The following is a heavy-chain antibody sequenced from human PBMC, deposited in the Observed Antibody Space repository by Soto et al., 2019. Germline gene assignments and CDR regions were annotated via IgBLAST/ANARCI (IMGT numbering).Heavy chain of an antibody. CDR3: ARGGQSVKSAVAGTKARAFDI. D-gene: IGHD6-19*01. CDR2: INHSGST. J-gene: IGHJ3*02. Sequence: SQTLSLTCAVYGGSFSGYYWSWIRQPPGKGLEWIGEINHSGSTNYNPSLKSRVTISVDTSKNQFSLKLSSVTAADTAVYYCARGGQSVKSAVAGTKARAFDIWGQGTMVTVSS. CDR1: GGSFSGYY. V-gene: IGHV4-34*01.